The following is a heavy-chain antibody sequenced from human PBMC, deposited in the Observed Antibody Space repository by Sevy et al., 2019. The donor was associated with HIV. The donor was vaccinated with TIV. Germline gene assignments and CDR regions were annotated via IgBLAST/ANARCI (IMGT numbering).Heavy chain of an antibody. CDR3: ASEGGATLDY. Sequence: GGSLRLSCAASGFTFSSYAMHWVRQPPGKGLEWVAVISYDGSNKYYADSVKGRFTISRDNSKNTLYLQMNSLRAEDTAVYYCASEGGATLDYWGQGTLVTVSS. J-gene: IGHJ4*02. CDR2: ISYDGSNK. D-gene: IGHD1-26*01. V-gene: IGHV3-30-3*01. CDR1: GFTFSSYA.